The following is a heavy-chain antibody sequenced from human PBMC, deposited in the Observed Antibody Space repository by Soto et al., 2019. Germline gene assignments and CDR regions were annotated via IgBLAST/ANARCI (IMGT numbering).Heavy chain of an antibody. J-gene: IGHJ5*02. Sequence: GASVKVSCKASGGTFSSYAISWVRQAPGQGLEWMGGIIPIFGTANYAQKFQGRVTITADESTSTAYMELSSLRSEDTAVYYCAKLTYFSPTHNWFDPWGQGTLDTVSS. CDR2: IIPIFGTA. V-gene: IGHV1-69*13. CDR1: GGTFSSYA. D-gene: IGHD3-9*01. CDR3: AKLTYFSPTHNWFDP.